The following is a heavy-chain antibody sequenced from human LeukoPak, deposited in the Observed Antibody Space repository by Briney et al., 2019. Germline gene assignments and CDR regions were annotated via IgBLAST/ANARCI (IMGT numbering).Heavy chain of an antibody. Sequence: AGGSLRLSCAASGFTVSRHGMHWVRQAPGKGLEWVAVISYDGSNKYYADSVKGRFTISRDNSKNTLYLQMNSLRAEDTAVYYCATQPSGMLVWGQGTTVTVSS. D-gene: IGHD1-14*01. J-gene: IGHJ6*02. CDR3: ATQPSGMLV. CDR2: ISYDGSNK. CDR1: GFTVSRHG. V-gene: IGHV3-30*03.